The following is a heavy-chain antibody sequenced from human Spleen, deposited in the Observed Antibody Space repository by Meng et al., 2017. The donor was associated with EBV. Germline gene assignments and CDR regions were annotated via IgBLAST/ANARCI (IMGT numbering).Heavy chain of an antibody. V-gene: IGHV7-4-1*02. Sequence: QVQRCQSGFELKKPGVSVKVSCKTSGYTFTSYDMNWVRQAPGQGLEWMGWTNTNTGTPTYAQAFTGRFVFSLDTSVSTAYLQISSLKAEDTAAYYCSRDVNHYYFDYWGQGTLVTVSS. D-gene: IGHD3-16*02. J-gene: IGHJ4*02. CDR1: GYTFTSYD. CDR2: TNTNTGTP. CDR3: SRDVNHYYFDY.